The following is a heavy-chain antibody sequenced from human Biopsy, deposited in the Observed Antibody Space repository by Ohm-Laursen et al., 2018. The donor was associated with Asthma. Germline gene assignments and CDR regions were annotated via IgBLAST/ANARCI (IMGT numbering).Heavy chain of an antibody. V-gene: IGHV1-69*13. Sequence: SVKVSCKSLGGTFNTYVIGWVRQAPGQGLEWMGGINSVFGTTTYPQKFRDRVTITADGSTSTVYMELSSLRSEDTAVYYCARKAGSCISRTCYSLDFWGQGTLVTVSS. CDR2: INSVFGTT. J-gene: IGHJ4*02. CDR3: ARKAGSCISRTCYSLDF. CDR1: GGTFNTYV. D-gene: IGHD2-2*01.